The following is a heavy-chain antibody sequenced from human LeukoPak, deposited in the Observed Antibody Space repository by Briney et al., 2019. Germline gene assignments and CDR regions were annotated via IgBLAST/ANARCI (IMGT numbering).Heavy chain of an antibody. V-gene: IGHV4-39*01. D-gene: IGHD2-2*02. CDR1: GGSISSSSYY. CDR3: ASFRLFCSSTSCYS. J-gene: IGHJ4*02. Sequence: PSETLSLTCTVSGGSISSSSYYWGWIRQPPGKGLEWIRSIYYSGGTYYNPSLKSRVTISVDTSKNQFSLKLSSVTAADTAVYYCASFRLFCSSTSCYSWGQGTLVTVSS. CDR2: IYYSGGT.